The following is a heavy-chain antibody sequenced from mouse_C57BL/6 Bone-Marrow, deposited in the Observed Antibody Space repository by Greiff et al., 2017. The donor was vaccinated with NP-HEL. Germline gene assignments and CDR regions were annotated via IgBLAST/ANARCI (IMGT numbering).Heavy chain of an antibody. Sequence: VQVVESGPELVKPGASVKLSCKASGYTFTSYDINWVKQRPGQGLEWIGWIYPRDGSTKYNEKFKGKATLTVDTSSSTAYMELHSLTSEDSAVYFCAKEGYYAMDYWGQGTSVTVSS. J-gene: IGHJ4*01. CDR3: AKEGYYAMDY. V-gene: IGHV1-85*01. CDR1: GYTFTSYD. CDR2: IYPRDGST.